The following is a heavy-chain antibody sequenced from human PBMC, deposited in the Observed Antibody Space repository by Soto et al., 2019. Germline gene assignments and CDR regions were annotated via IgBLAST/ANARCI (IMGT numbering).Heavy chain of an antibody. CDR3: ARGPDPRRFSDWLYHDY. V-gene: IGHV1-18*01. D-gene: IGHD3-3*01. CDR2: ISAYNGDT. CDR1: GYTFIDYA. Sequence: ASVKVSCKASGYTFIDYAIIWVRQAPGQGLEWMGWISAYNGDTNYAQKFQGRVTMTTDPSTTTAYMDLRSLRSDDTAVYYCARGPDPRRFSDWLYHDYWGQGTLVTVSS. J-gene: IGHJ4*02.